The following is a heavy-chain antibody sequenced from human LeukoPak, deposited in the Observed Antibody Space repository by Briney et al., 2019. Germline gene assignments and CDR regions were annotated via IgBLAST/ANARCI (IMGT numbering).Heavy chain of an antibody. CDR2: ISSSSNYI. D-gene: IGHD3-10*01. Sequence: GGSLRLSCAASGFTFSTYSMNWVRQAPGKGLEWVSSISSSSNYIYYAGSVKGRFTISRDNAKNSLYLQMNSLRVEDTALYYCWARGGSDYWGQGTLVTVSS. CDR3: WARGGSDY. V-gene: IGHV3-21*01. J-gene: IGHJ4*02. CDR1: GFTFSTYS.